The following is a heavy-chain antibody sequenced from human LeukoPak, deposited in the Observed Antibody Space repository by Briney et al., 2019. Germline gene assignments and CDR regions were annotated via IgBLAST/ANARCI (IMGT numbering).Heavy chain of an antibody. CDR2: ISGSGGST. D-gene: IGHD3-10*01. CDR3: ATDGIYGSGSYIGAFDI. CDR1: GFTFSSYA. J-gene: IGHJ3*02. V-gene: IGHV3-23*01. Sequence: QPGGSLRLSCAASGFTFSSYAMSWVRQAPGKGLEWVSAISGSGGSTYYADSVKGRFTISRDNSKNTLYLQMNSLRAEDTAVYYCATDGIYGSGSYIGAFDIWGQGTMVTVSS.